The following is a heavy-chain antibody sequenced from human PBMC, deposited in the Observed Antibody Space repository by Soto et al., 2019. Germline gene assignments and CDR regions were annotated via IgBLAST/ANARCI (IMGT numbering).Heavy chain of an antibody. Sequence: QVQLQQWGAGLLKPSETLSLTCAVNGGSFTGYYWSWVRQPPGKGLEWIGEIKDGGSTNYSPSLRRRGPISADTSKKHFSLKVTSVTAADRAVYYCARGQEGVVATHWDQGTLVTVSS. V-gene: IGHV4-34*01. CDR3: ARGQEGVVATH. CDR2: IKDGGST. J-gene: IGHJ4*02. CDR1: GGSFTGYY. D-gene: IGHD2-15*01.